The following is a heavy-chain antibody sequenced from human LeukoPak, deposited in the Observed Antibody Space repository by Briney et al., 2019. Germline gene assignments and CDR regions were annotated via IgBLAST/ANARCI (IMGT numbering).Heavy chain of an antibody. V-gene: IGHV1-18*01. Sequence: ASVRVSCKASGYTFTTYGTSWVRQAPGQGLEWMGWISTHSDDTKSAQKFQGRVTMTTDTSTSTAYMELRSLRSDDTAVYYCARDSLGGYGDYADYWGQGTLVTVSS. D-gene: IGHD4-17*01. CDR3: ARDSLGGYGDYADY. J-gene: IGHJ4*02. CDR1: GYTFTTYG. CDR2: ISTHSDDT.